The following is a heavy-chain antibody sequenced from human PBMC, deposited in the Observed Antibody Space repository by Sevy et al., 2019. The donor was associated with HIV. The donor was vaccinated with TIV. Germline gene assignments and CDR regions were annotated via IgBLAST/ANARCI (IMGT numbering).Heavy chain of an antibody. CDR1: AFTFSTSA. J-gene: IGHJ5*02. V-gene: IGHV1-58*01. D-gene: IGHD3-3*01. CDR2: IVVGSGST. CDR3: AATTDTIFGVVLMNNWFDP. Sequence: ASMKVSCKASAFTFSTSAVQWVRQSRGQRLEWIGWIVVGSGSTNYAQKFQGRVTFTRDMSTTTAYMEMSSLRSDDTAVYYCAATTDTIFGVVLMNNWFDPWGQGTLVTVSS.